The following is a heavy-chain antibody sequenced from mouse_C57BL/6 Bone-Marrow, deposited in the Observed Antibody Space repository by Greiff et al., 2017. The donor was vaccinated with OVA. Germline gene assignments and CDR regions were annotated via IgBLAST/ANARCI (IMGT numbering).Heavy chain of an antibody. D-gene: IGHD3-3*01. CDR3: ARRDLHPFAY. CDR2: IDPEDGET. J-gene: IGHJ3*01. CDR1: VFNIKDYY. Sequence: EVQLQQPGAELVKPGASVKLSCTASVFNIKDYYMHWVKQRTEQGLEWIGRIDPEDGETKYAPKFQGQATITADTSSNTAYLQLSSLTSEDTAVYYCARRDLHPFAYWGQGTLVTVSA. V-gene: IGHV14-2*01.